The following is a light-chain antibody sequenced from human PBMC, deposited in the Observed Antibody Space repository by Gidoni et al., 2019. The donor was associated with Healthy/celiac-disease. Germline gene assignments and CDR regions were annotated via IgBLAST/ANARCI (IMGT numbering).Light chain of an antibody. Sequence: SYALTQPSSVSVSPGQTARITCSGDVLAKKYARWFQQKPGQAPVLVIYKDSERPSGIPERFSGSSSGTTVTLTISGAQVEDEADYYCYSAADNNLGNWVFGGGTKLTVL. CDR1: VLAKKY. J-gene: IGLJ3*02. V-gene: IGLV3-27*01. CDR3: YSAADNNLGNWV. CDR2: KDS.